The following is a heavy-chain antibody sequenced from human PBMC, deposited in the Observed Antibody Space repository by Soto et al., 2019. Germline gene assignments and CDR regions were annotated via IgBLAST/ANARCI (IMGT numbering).Heavy chain of an antibody. J-gene: IGHJ5*02. Sequence: SETLSLTCSVTGASVSTYSWSWIRQSPGKGLEWIGYIHYSGGTNYTPSLRSRVTISVDSSKNQLSLNLTSLTAADTAVYYCARGGTSGSAVFNWFDPWGQGTLVTVSS. CDR2: IHYSGGT. CDR1: GASVSTYS. V-gene: IGHV4-59*02. D-gene: IGHD3-10*01. CDR3: ARGGTSGSAVFNWFDP.